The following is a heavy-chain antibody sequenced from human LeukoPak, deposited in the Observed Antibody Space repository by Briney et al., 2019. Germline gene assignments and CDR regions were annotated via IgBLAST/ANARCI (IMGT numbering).Heavy chain of an antibody. CDR2: ISSSSSTI. J-gene: IGHJ6*04. D-gene: IGHD3-10*02. CDR1: GFTFSNYS. Sequence: GGSLRLSCAASGFTFSNYSMNWVRQAPGKGLEWVSYISSSSSTIYYADSVKGRFTISRDKAKNSLYLQMNSLRAEDTAVYYCAELGITMIGGVWGKGTTVTISS. CDR3: AELGITMIGGV. V-gene: IGHV3-48*01.